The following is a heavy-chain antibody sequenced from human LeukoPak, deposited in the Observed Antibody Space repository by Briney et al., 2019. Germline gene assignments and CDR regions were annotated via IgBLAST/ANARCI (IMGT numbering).Heavy chain of an antibody. Sequence: ASVKVSCKASGYTFTGYYMHWVRQAPGQGLEWMGWINPNSGGTNYARKFQGRVTMTRDTSISTAYMELSRLRSDDTAVYYCARPSRGGSRLYYFDYWGQGTLVTVSS. V-gene: IGHV1-2*02. CDR2: INPNSGGT. J-gene: IGHJ4*02. CDR3: ARPSRGGSRLYYFDY. D-gene: IGHD2-15*01. CDR1: GYTFTGYY.